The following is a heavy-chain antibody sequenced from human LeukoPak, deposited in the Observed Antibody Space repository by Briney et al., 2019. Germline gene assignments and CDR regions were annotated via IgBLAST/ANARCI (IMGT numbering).Heavy chain of an antibody. Sequence: GGSLRLSCAASGFTFSYYGMHWVRQAPGKGLEWVAFIRYDGSNKYYADSVKGRFTISRDNSKNTLYLQMNSLRAEDTAVYYCAKQEIAARVLDYWGQGTLVTVSS. CDR1: GFTFSYYG. CDR2: IRYDGSNK. D-gene: IGHD6-6*01. CDR3: AKQEIAARVLDY. J-gene: IGHJ4*02. V-gene: IGHV3-30*02.